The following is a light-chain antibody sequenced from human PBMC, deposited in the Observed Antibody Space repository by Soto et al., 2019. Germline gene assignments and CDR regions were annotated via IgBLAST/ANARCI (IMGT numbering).Light chain of an antibody. CDR3: QQRSA. V-gene: IGKV3-11*01. CDR2: DAS. CDR1: QSVSSY. Sequence: DNVLTQSPDTLSLSPGERATLSCRASQSVSSYLAWYQQKPGQAPRLLIYDASNRATGIPARFSVSGSGTDFTLTISSLEPEDFAVYYCQQRSAFGQGTRLEI. J-gene: IGKJ5*01.